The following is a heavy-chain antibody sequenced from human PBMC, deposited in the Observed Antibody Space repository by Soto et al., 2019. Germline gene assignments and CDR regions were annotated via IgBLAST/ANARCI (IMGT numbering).Heavy chain of an antibody. CDR3: ARGPIHLFGVTRTNWFDP. V-gene: IGHV1-3*01. CDR2: INAGNGNT. CDR1: GYTFTSYA. Sequence: GASVKVSCKASGYTFTSYAMHWVRQAPGQRLEWMGWINAGNGNTKYSQKFQGRVTITADESTSTAYMELSSLRSEDTAVYYCARGPIHLFGVTRTNWFDPWGQGTLVTVSS. D-gene: IGHD3-3*01. J-gene: IGHJ5*02.